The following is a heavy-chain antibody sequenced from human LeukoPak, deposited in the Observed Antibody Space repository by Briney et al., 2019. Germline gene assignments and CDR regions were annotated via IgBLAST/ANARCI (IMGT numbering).Heavy chain of an antibody. J-gene: IGHJ4*02. CDR1: GGTFSSYA. D-gene: IGHD3-3*01. CDR2: IITNFGTT. CDR3: ARPRTYYDFWRGYPPFDY. Sequence: SVKVSCKASGGTFSSYAISWVRQAPGQGLEWLGGIITNFGTTNYAQKYQGRVTITADESTSTVYMELSSLRSEDTAVYYCARPRTYYDFWRGYPPFDYWGQGTLVTVSS. V-gene: IGHV1-69*01.